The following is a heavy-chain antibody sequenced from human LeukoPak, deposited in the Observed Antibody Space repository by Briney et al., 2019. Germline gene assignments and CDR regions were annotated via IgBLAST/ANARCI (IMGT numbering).Heavy chain of an antibody. V-gene: IGHV6-1*01. CDR1: GDSVSSNSAS. Sequence: SQTLSLTSAISGDSVSSNSASWNWIRQSPSRGLEWLRRTYYRSKWYNDYAVSVKTRITINPDTSKNQFSLQLNSVNPEDTAVYYCAREKDSSGWYYFDYWGQGTLVTVSS. D-gene: IGHD6-19*01. CDR2: TYYRSKWYN. CDR3: AREKDSSGWYYFDY. J-gene: IGHJ4*02.